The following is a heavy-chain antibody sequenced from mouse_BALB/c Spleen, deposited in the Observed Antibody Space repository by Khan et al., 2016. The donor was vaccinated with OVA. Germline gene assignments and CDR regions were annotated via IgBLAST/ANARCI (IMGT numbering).Heavy chain of an antibody. V-gene: IGHV3-2*02. CDR3: VRGRAY. CDR2: ISYSGRT. CDR1: GYSITSDYA. Sequence: EVQLQESGPGLVKPSQSLSLTCTVTGYSITSDYAWNWIRQFPGNKLEWMGYISYSGRTSYTPSLTSRISITRDTSTNQLFLQLNSVTTDDTATYYCVRGRAYWGQGTLVTVSA. D-gene: IGHD3-3*01. J-gene: IGHJ3*01.